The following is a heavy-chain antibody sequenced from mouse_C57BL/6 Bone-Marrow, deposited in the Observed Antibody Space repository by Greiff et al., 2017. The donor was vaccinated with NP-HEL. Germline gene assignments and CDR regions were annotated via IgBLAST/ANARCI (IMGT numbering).Heavy chain of an antibody. V-gene: IGHV3-6*01. CDR2: ISYDGSN. CDR1: GYSITSGYY. J-gene: IGHJ4*01. D-gene: IGHD4-1*01. CDR3: ARGTGHAMDY. Sequence: EVQVVESGPGLVKPSQSLSLTCSVTGYSITSGYYWNWIRQFPGNKLEWMGYISYDGSNNYNPSLKNRISITRDTSKNQFFLKLNSVTTEDTATYYCARGTGHAMDYWGQGTSVTVSS.